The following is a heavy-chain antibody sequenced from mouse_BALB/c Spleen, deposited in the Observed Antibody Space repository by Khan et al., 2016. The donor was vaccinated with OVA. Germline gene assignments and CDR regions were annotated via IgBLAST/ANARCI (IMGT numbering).Heavy chain of an antibody. CDR1: GNSITSGYA. CDR3: ARGNYYGYYFDY. V-gene: IGHV3-2*02. J-gene: IGHJ2*01. CDR2: ISYSGDT. D-gene: IGHD1-1*01. Sequence: VQLKQSGPGLVKPSQSLSLTCTVTGNSITSGYAWNWIRQFPENKLEWMGYISYSGDTSYIPSLKSRISITRDTSKNQFFLQLNSVTTEDTATYYCARGNYYGYYFDYWGQGTTLTVSS.